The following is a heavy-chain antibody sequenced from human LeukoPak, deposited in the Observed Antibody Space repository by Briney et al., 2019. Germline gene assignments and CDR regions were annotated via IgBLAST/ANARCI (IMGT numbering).Heavy chain of an antibody. CDR2: INHSGST. CDR3: ATTAHTYYYDSSGYYYLAY. D-gene: IGHD3-22*01. CDR1: GGSFSGYY. J-gene: IGHJ4*02. Sequence: SETLSLTCAVYGGSFSGYYWSWIRQPPGKGLEWIGEINHSGSTNYNPSLKSRVTISVDTSKNQFSLKLSSVTAADTAVYYCATTAHTYYYDSSGYYYLAYWGQGTLVTVSS. V-gene: IGHV4-34*01.